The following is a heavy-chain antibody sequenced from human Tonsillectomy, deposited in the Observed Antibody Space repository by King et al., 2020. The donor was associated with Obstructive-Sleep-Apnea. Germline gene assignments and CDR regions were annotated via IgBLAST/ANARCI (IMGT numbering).Heavy chain of an antibody. Sequence: VQLQESGGGVVQPGRSLRLSCAASGFTFSSYAMHWVRQAPGKGLEWGGVILYDGRNKYYADSGKGRFTIPRDNSKNTLYLQMNSLRAEDTAVYYCAGSWAYGSGYNWFDPWGQGTLVTVSS. V-gene: IGHV3-30*01. CDR3: AGSWAYGSGYNWFDP. CDR2: ILYDGRNK. J-gene: IGHJ5*02. D-gene: IGHD3-10*01. CDR1: GFTFSSYA.